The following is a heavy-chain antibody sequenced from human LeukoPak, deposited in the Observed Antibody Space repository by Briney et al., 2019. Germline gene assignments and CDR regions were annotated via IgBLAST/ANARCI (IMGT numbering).Heavy chain of an antibody. CDR3: ARGLTRRRAFDI. CDR1: GGSIRNYY. Sequence: SETLSLTCTVSGGSIRNYYWSWIRQPAGKGLGWIGRIYSSGNTNYNPSLKSRLTMSVDTSKNQFSLKLNSVTAADTAVYYCARGLTRRRAFDIWGQGTMVTVSS. CDR2: IYSSGNT. J-gene: IGHJ3*02. V-gene: IGHV4-4*07.